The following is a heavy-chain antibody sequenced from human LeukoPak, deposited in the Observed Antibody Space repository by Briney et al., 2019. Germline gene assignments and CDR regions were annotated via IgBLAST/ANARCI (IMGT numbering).Heavy chain of an antibody. CDR2: IYTSGST. V-gene: IGHV4-61*02. Sequence: SQTLSLTCTVSGGSISSGSYYWSWIQQPAGKGLEWIGRIYTSGSTNYNPSLKSRVTISVDTSKNQFSLKLSSVTAADTAVYYCARTVGALAVAGGWVDYWGQGTLVTVSS. D-gene: IGHD6-19*01. CDR3: ARTVGALAVAGGWVDY. J-gene: IGHJ4*02. CDR1: GGSISSGSYY.